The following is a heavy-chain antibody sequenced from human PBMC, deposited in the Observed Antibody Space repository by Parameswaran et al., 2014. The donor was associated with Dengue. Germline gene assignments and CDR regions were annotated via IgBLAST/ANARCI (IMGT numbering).Heavy chain of an antibody. D-gene: IGHD1-7*01. Sequence: WIRQPPGKGLEWVSSISSSSSYIYYADSVKGRFTISRDNAKNSLYLQMNSLRAEDTAVYYCARDRSANNWNYGYWTYWGQGTLVTVSS. CDR2: ISSSSSYI. CDR3: ARDRSANNWNYGYWTY. J-gene: IGHJ4*02. V-gene: IGHV3-21*03.